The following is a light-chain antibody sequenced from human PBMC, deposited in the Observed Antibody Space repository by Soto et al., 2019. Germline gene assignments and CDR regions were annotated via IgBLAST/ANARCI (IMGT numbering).Light chain of an antibody. CDR3: QQLNSYSLT. V-gene: IGKV1-9*01. CDR1: QGISSY. Sequence: DIQLTQSPSFLSASVGDRVTITCRASQGISSYLAWYQQKPGKAPKLLIYAASTLQSGVPSRFSGSGSGTEFTLTISCLQPEDFATYYCQQLNSYSLTFGGGTKVEIK. CDR2: AAS. J-gene: IGKJ4*01.